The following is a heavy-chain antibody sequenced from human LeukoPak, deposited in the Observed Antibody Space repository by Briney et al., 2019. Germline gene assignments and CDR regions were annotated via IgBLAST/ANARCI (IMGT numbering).Heavy chain of an antibody. Sequence: SETLSLTCTVSGGSITSNSYYWAWIRQPPGKGLEWIGSLYYTGSTNYNPSLKSRVTMSLDTSKNQFSLKLSSVTAADTAVYYCAGTGYCSSTSCYKLDYWGQGTLVTVSS. V-gene: IGHV4-39*07. CDR3: AGTGYCSSTSCYKLDY. D-gene: IGHD2-2*02. CDR1: GGSITSNSYY. CDR2: LYYTGST. J-gene: IGHJ4*02.